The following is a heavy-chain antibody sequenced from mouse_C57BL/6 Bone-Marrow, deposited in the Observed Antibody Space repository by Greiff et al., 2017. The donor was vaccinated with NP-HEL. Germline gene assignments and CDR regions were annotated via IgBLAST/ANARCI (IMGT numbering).Heavy chain of an antibody. J-gene: IGHJ3*01. Sequence: EVQLQESGPGLVKPSQSLSLTCSVTGYSIISGYYWNWIRQFPGNKLEWMAYISYDGSNNYNPSLKNRISITRDISKNQFFLKLTSVTTEDTATYYCAREGSYYGSPFAYWGQGTLVTVSA. CDR3: AREGSYYGSPFAY. CDR1: GYSIISGYY. V-gene: IGHV3-6*01. D-gene: IGHD1-1*01. CDR2: ISYDGSN.